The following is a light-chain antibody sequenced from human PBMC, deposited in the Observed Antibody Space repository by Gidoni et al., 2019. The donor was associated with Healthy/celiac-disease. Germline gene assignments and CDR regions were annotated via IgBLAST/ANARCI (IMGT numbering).Light chain of an antibody. CDR3: QQYNNWPRA. Sequence: EIVITQSPATLSVSPGERATLSCRSSQSVLSNLAWYQQKPGQAPRLLIYGASTSVTGIPARFSGSGSGTAFTLTISSLQSEDFAVYYCQQYNNWPRAFGPGTKVDIK. V-gene: IGKV3-15*01. CDR2: GAS. CDR1: QSVLSN. J-gene: IGKJ3*01.